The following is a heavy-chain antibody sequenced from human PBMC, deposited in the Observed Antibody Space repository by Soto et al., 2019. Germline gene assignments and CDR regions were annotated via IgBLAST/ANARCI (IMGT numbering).Heavy chain of an antibody. CDR1: GYSFTSYW. V-gene: IGHV5-10-1*01. D-gene: IGHD3-22*01. CDR2: IDPSDSYT. J-gene: IGHJ1*01. CDR3: ARRKSHYDSSGYYHRAEYFQH. Sequence: VESMTISCKVSGYSFTSYWIIWVLQMPGKGLESPGRIDPSDSYTNYSPSFQGHVTISADKSISTAYLQWSSLKASDTAMYYCARRKSHYDSSGYYHRAEYFQHWGQGTMVTVSS.